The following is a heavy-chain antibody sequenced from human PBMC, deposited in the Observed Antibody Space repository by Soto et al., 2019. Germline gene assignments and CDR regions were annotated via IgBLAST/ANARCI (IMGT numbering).Heavy chain of an antibody. CDR2: IYYSGST. CDR3: ARSSGWYKALWDY. V-gene: IGHV4-59*01. Sequence: SETLSLTCTVSGGSISSYYWSWIRQPPGKGLEWIGYIYYSGSTNYNPSLKSRVAISVDTSKNQFSLKLSSVTAADTAVYYCARSSGWYKALWDYWGQGTLVTVSS. CDR1: GGSISSYY. D-gene: IGHD6-19*01. J-gene: IGHJ4*02.